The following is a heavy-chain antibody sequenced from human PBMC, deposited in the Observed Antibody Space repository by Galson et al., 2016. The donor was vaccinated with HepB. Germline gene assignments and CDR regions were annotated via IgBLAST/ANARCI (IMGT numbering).Heavy chain of an antibody. V-gene: IGHV3-23*01. CDR2: VTGSGGKK. CDR1: GFTFNTHA. J-gene: IGHJ4*02. CDR3: AKLKTAMIDYYFDY. D-gene: IGHD5-18*01. Sequence: SLRLSCAASGFTFNTHAMSWVRQAPGKGLEWVAGVTGSGGKKYYSESLKGRVTVSRDNSKNTLYLQMSSLRAADTAVYYCAKLKTAMIDYYFDYWGQGTRVTVSS.